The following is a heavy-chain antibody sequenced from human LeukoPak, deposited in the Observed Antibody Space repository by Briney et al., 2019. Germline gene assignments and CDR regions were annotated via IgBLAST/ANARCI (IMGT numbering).Heavy chain of an antibody. CDR3: ARDAPGRVEKATRGWFDP. CDR2: IRSNSYGGTT. CDR1: GFSVGDNA. J-gene: IGHJ5*02. D-gene: IGHD1-1*01. V-gene: IGHV3-49*04. Sequence: GGSLRLSCTTSGFSVGDNAMSWVRQAPGKGLEWISYIRSNSYGGTTEYAASVRGRFTISRDDSKNIVYLHMNSLQSEDTAVYYCARDAPGRVEKATRGWFDPWGQGTVVTVSS.